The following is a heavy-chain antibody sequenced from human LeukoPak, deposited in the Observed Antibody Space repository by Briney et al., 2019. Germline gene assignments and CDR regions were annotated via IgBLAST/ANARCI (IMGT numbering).Heavy chain of an antibody. CDR1: GFTFSNYS. D-gene: IGHD6-13*01. J-gene: IGHJ6*03. Sequence: PGGSLRLSCAASGFTFSNYSMNWVRQAPGKGLEWVANIKQDGNEKHYVDSVKGRFTISRDNAKNSLFLQMNSLRAEDTAVYFCARVKQQLVRLLGRDTTYYYYYYMDVWGKGTTVTVSS. CDR2: IKQDGNEK. V-gene: IGHV3-7*01. CDR3: ARVKQQLVRLLGRDTTYYYYYYMDV.